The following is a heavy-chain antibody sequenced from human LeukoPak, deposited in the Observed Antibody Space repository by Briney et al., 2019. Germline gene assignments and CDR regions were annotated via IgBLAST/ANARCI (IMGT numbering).Heavy chain of an antibody. CDR1: GGSISSYY. D-gene: IGHD3-3*01. Sequence: PSETLSLTCTVSGGSISSYYWSWIRQPPGKGLEWIGYIYYSGSTNYNASLKSRVTISVDTSKNQFSLKLSSVTAADTAVYYCARGPFTIFIGMDVWGQGTTVTVSS. CDR3: ARGPFTIFIGMDV. V-gene: IGHV4-59*01. CDR2: IYYSGST. J-gene: IGHJ6*02.